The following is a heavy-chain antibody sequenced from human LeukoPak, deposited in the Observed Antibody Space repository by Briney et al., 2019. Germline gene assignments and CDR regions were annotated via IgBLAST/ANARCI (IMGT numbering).Heavy chain of an antibody. D-gene: IGHD6-6*01. V-gene: IGHV1-69*13. CDR2: IIPIFGTA. J-gene: IGHJ3*02. Sequence: ASVKVSCKASGYTSTNFGISWVRQAPGQGLEWMGGIIPIFGTANYAQKFQGRVTITADESTSTAYMELSSLRSEDTAVYYCARSGRYSSSSYAFDIWGQGTMVTVSS. CDR1: GYTSTNFG. CDR3: ARSGRYSSSSYAFDI.